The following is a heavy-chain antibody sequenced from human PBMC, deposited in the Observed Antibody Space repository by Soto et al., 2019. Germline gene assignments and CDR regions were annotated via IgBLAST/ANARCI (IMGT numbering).Heavy chain of an antibody. CDR2: TYYSGST. CDR3: ASGSSLVRGVITY. J-gene: IGHJ4*02. Sequence: QLQLQESGPGLVKPSETLSLTCTVSGGSISSSNYYWGWIRQPPGKGLEWIGSTYYSGSTHYNPSLKSRVTLSVDTSKNQFSLKLSSVTAADTAIYYCASGSSLVRGVITYWGQGTLVTVSS. CDR1: GGSISSSNYY. V-gene: IGHV4-39*01. D-gene: IGHD3-10*01.